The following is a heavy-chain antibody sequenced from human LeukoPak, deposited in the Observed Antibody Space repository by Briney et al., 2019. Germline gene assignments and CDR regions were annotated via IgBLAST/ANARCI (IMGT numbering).Heavy chain of an antibody. CDR2: ISYDGSNK. CDR1: GFTFSSYA. J-gene: IGHJ4*02. V-gene: IGHV3-30-3*01. D-gene: IGHD5/OR15-5a*01. Sequence: GGSLRLSCAASGFTFSSYAMHWVRQALGKGLEWVAVISYDGSNKYYADSVKGRFTISRDNSKNTLYLQMNSLRAEDTAVYYCARYLYVVDYWGQGTLVTVSS. CDR3: ARYLYVVDY.